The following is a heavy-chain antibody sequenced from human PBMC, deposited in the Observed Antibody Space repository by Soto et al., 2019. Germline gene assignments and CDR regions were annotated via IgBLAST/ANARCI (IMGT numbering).Heavy chain of an antibody. Sequence: QVQLVQSGAEVKKPGASVTISCKTSGYTFISYYIHWVRRAPGQGLEWMGIINPSGGSTSYAQKLRGRVTVTRDTSTSTVYMELSSLKSEDTAVYYCARDGGLVSPYYFDYWGQGTLVTVSS. V-gene: IGHV1-46*04. J-gene: IGHJ4*02. D-gene: IGHD3-9*01. CDR3: ARDGGLVSPYYFDY. CDR1: GYTFISYY. CDR2: INPSGGST.